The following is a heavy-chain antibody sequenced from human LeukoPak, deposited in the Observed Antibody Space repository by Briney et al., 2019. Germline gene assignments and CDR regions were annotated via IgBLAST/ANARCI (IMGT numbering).Heavy chain of an antibody. CDR1: GCSISSSSYY. J-gene: IGHJ4*02. Sequence: ASETLSLTCTVYGCSISSSSYYWGWIRQPPGKGLEWIGSIYYSGNTYYNPSLKSRVTIYVDMSKNQFSLTLSSVTAADTAVYYCARGRTFDNWGQGTLVTVSS. CDR3: ARGRTFDN. CDR2: IYYSGNT. V-gene: IGHV4-39*01.